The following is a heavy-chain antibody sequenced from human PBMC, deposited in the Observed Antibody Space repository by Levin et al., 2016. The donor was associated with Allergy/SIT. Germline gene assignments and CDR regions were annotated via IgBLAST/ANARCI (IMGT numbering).Heavy chain of an antibody. D-gene: IGHD6-6*01. CDR2: INHSGST. CDR3: ARATLRGAARAFDI. J-gene: IGHJ3*02. V-gene: IGHV4-34*01. Sequence: WIRQPPGKGLEWIGEINHSGSTNYNPSLKSRVTISVDTSKNQFSLKLSSVTAADTAVYYCARATLRGAARAFDIWGQGTMVTVSS.